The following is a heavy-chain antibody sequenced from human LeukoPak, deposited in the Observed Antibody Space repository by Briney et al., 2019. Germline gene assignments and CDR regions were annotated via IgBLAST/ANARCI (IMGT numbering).Heavy chain of an antibody. CDR1: GGSISSYY. D-gene: IGHD3-9*01. J-gene: IGHJ4*02. CDR3: ASRYFDWLSQPSDY. Sequence: SETLSLTCTVSGGSISSYYWSWIRQPPGKGLEWIGYIYYSGSTNYNPSLKSRVTISVDTSKNQFSLKLSSVTAADTAVYYCASRYFDWLSQPSDYWGQGTLVTVSS. CDR2: IYYSGST. V-gene: IGHV4-59*01.